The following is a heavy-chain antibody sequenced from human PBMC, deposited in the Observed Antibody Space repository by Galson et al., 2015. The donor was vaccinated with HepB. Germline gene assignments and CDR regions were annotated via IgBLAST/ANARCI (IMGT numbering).Heavy chain of an antibody. V-gene: IGHV3-30*18. J-gene: IGHJ3*02. CDR2: ISYDGSNK. Sequence: SLRLSCAASGFTFSSYGMHWVRQAPGKGLEWVAVISYDGSNKYYADSVKGRFTISRDNSKNTLYLQMNSLRAEDTAVYYCAKAPSPLLRYFDWLLYGAFDIWGQGTMVTVSS. CDR1: GFTFSSYG. D-gene: IGHD3-9*01. CDR3: AKAPSPLLRYFDWLLYGAFDI.